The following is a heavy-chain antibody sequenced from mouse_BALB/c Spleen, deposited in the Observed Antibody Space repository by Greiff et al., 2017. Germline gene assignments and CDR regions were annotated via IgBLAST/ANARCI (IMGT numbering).Heavy chain of an antibody. J-gene: IGHJ2*01. CDR3: ARREHNWDYFDY. V-gene: IGHV1-82*01. Sequence: QVQLQQSGPELVKPGASVKISCKASGYAFSSSWMNWVKQRPGQGLEWIGRIYPGDGDTNYNGKFKGKATLTADKSSSTAYMQLSSLTSVDSAVYFCARREHNWDYFDYWGQGTTLTVSS. CDR2: IYPGDGDT. CDR1: GYAFSSSW. D-gene: IGHD4-1*01.